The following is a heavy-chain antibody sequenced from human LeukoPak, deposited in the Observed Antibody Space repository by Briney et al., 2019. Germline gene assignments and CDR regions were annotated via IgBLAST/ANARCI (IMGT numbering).Heavy chain of an antibody. Sequence: GASVKVSCKASGYTFTSYGISWVRQAPGQGLESMGWISAYNGNTNYAQKLQGRVTMTTDTSTSTAYMELRSLRSDDTAVYYCARDRRYYDSSGYLAYWGQGTLVTVSS. CDR2: ISAYNGNT. V-gene: IGHV1-18*01. CDR3: ARDRRYYDSSGYLAY. D-gene: IGHD3-22*01. J-gene: IGHJ4*02. CDR1: GYTFTSYG.